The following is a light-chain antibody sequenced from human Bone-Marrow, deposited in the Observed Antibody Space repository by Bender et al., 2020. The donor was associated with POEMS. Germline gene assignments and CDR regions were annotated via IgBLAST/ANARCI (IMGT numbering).Light chain of an antibody. CDR3: AVWDDSLNGWV. Sequence: QSVLTQPPSASGTPGQRVTISCSGSSSNIGRNTVNWYQQLPGTAPKLLIYNNNQRPSEVPDRFSGSRSGTSASLAISGLQSEDEADYYCAVWDDSLNGWVFGGGTKLTVL. J-gene: IGLJ3*02. CDR2: NNN. CDR1: SSNIGRNT. V-gene: IGLV1-44*01.